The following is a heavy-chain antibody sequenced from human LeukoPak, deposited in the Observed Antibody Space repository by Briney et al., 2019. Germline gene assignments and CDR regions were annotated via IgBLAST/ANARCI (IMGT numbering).Heavy chain of an antibody. Sequence: PGGSLRLSCAASGFTFSDYYMSWIRQAPGKGLEWVSTIKGTGLTTYYADSVKGRFTISRDNAKRSLFLQMSSLRADDTAIYYCARAGELRYMDVWGKGTAVTVSS. V-gene: IGHV3-11*04. CDR2: IKGTGLTT. D-gene: IGHD3-16*01. CDR3: ARAGELRYMDV. J-gene: IGHJ6*03. CDR1: GFTFSDYY.